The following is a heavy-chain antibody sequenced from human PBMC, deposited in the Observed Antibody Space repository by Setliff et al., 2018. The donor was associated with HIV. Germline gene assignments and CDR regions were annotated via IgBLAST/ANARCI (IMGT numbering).Heavy chain of an antibody. CDR1: GHTFINYY. Sequence: ASVKVSCKAPGHTFINYYIHWVRQAPGQGLEWMGIIYSGGGSTNYAQKFQGRITMTSDASTSTVYMELSSLRSEDSAVYYCARSIYEWGAFDIWGQGTMVTVSS. CDR2: IYSGGGST. V-gene: IGHV1-46*01. J-gene: IGHJ3*02. CDR3: ARSIYEWGAFDI. D-gene: IGHD2-8*01.